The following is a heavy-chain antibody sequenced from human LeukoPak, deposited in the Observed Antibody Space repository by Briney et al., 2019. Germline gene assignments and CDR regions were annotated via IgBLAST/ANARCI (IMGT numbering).Heavy chain of an antibody. CDR2: INLGGGST. D-gene: IGHD1-26*01. CDR1: GYTFTSSY. V-gene: IGHV1-46*03. J-gene: IGHJ4*02. CDR3: AIGGTDDY. Sequence: ASVKVSCKASGYTFTSSYMHWVRQAPGQGLEWMGIINLGGGSTSYAQKFQGRVTMTRVTSTSTVYMELSSLRSEDTAVYYCAIGGTDDYWGQGTLVTVSS.